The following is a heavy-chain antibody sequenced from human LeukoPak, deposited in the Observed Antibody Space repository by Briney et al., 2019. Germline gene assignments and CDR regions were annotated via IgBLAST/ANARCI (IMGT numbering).Heavy chain of an antibody. V-gene: IGHV3-53*01. Sequence: PGGSLRLSCAASGFTVSSNYVSWVRQAPGKGLEWVSVIYSGGSTYYADSVKGRFTISRDNSKNTLYLQMNSLRAEDTAVYYCARDGSGSYYLDAFDIWGQGTMVTVSS. D-gene: IGHD3-10*01. CDR1: GFTVSSNY. J-gene: IGHJ3*02. CDR2: IYSGGST. CDR3: ARDGSGSYYLDAFDI.